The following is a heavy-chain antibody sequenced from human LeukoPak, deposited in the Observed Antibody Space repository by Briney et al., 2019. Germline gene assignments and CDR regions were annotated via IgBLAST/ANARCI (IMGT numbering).Heavy chain of an antibody. CDR1: GGSISSHY. J-gene: IGHJ3*02. V-gene: IGHV4-59*11. D-gene: IGHD2-21*02. CDR2: IYYTGTT. Sequence: PSETLSLTCTVSGGSISSHYWSWLRQSPERGLEWMGFIYYTGTTRYNPFLRGRVTMSVDSSRNHFSLKLTSMTAADTALYYCARLLNNDNAGDPDTFDMWGQGTMVTVSS. CDR3: ARLLNNDNAGDPDTFDM.